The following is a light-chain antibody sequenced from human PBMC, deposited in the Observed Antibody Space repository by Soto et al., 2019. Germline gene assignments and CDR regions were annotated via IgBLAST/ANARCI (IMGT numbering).Light chain of an antibody. J-gene: IGLJ1*01. CDR1: SSNIGADYD. CDR2: GNH. CDR3: QSFDRGLSGYV. Sequence: QSVLTQPPSVSGAPGQTVTISCTGSSSNIGADYDVHWYQHLPGTAPKLLIYGNHNRPSGVPDRFSGSKSGTSASLAITGLQPEDEADYYCQSFDRGLSGYVFGTGTKVTVL. V-gene: IGLV1-40*01.